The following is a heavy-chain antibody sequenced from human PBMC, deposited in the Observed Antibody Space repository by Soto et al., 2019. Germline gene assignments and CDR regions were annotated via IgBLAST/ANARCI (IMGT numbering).Heavy chain of an antibody. Sequence: QVQLVQSGAEVKKPGASVKVSCKASGYTFTGYYMHWVRQAPGQGLEWMGWINPNSGGTNYAQKLQGRVTMTTDTSTSTAYMEVRSLRSDDKAVYSCSRGPYYDFWSGYSEPYYFDYWGKGNRVTVSS. J-gene: IGHJ4*02. V-gene: IGHV1-2*02. D-gene: IGHD3-3*01. CDR1: GYTFTGYY. CDR2: INPNSGGT. CDR3: SRGPYYDFWSGYSEPYYFDY.